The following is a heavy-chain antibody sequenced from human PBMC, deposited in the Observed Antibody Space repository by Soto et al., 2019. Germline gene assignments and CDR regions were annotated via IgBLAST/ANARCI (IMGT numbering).Heavy chain of an antibody. D-gene: IGHD3-22*01. CDR2: IYPGDSDT. J-gene: IGHJ4*02. V-gene: IGHV5-51*01. Sequence: GGSLNLSCNGSGYIFTTYWIGWVRQMPGKGLEWMGVIYPGDSDTRYSPSFQGQVTISADKSISTAYLQWSSLKASDTAMYYCARLERTFYSDTSGYPFDYWGQGTLVTVSS. CDR1: GYIFTTYW. CDR3: ARLERTFYSDTSGYPFDY.